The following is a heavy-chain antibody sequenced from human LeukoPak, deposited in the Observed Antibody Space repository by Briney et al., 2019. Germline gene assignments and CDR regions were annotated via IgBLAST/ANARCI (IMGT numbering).Heavy chain of an antibody. D-gene: IGHD4-17*01. J-gene: IGHJ4*02. CDR2: IYQSETA. V-gene: IGHV4-38-2*02. CDR1: GYSISSGYF. CDR3: ARARFYGDCEYYFDY. Sequence: SETLSLTCTVSGYSISSGYFWGWMRQPPGKGLEWIGSIYQSETAHYNPSLKSRVTIVDTSKNQFSLKLRSVMAADTAVYYCARARFYGDCEYYFDYWGQGTLVTVSS.